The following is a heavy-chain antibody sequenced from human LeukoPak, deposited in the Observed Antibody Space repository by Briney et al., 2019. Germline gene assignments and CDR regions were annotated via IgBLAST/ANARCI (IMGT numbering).Heavy chain of an antibody. J-gene: IGHJ4*02. CDR2: IYYSGST. D-gene: IGHD4-17*01. V-gene: IGHV4-31*03. Sequence: PSETLSLTCTVSGGSISSSSYYWGWIRQPPGKGLEWIGYIYYSGSTYYNPSLKSRVTISVDTSKNQFSLKLSSVTAADTAVYYCARGGDYAPFDYWGQGTLVTVSS. CDR3: ARGGDYAPFDY. CDR1: GGSISSSSYY.